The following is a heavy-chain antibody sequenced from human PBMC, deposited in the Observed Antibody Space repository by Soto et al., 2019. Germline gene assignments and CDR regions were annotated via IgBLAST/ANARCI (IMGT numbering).Heavy chain of an antibody. J-gene: IGHJ6*03. CDR2: INSDGSST. CDR1: GFTFSSYW. Sequence: GGSLRLSCAASGFTFSSYWMHWVRQAPGKGLVWVSRINSDGSSTSYADSVKGRFTISRDNAKNTLYLQMNSLRAEDTAVYYCAKVKYSSSWYAYYYYYMDVWGKGTTVTVSS. CDR3: AKVKYSSSWYAYYYYYMDV. D-gene: IGHD6-13*01. V-gene: IGHV3-74*01.